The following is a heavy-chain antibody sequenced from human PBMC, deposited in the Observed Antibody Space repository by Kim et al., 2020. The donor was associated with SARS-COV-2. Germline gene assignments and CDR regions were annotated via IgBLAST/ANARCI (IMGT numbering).Heavy chain of an antibody. V-gene: IGHV4-34*01. CDR3: ARRPAGIDS. Sequence: GNTKYSPSLKSRATLSVDTSKNQCSLKLRSVTAADTAVYYCARRPAGIDSWGQGTPVTVSS. J-gene: IGHJ4*02. CDR2: GNT. D-gene: IGHD2-21*01.